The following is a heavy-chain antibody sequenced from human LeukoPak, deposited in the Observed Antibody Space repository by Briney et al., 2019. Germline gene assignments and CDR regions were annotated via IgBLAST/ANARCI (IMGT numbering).Heavy chain of an antibody. J-gene: IGHJ6*03. CDR2: IIPIFGTA. CDR3: AREGYSGRHYYMDV. D-gene: IGHD1-26*01. Sequence: ASVKVSCKASGGTFSSYAISWVRQAPGQGLEWMGGIIPIFGTANYAQKFQGRVTITADESTSTAYMELSSLRSEDTAVYYCAREGYSGRHYYMDVWGKGTTVTVSS. CDR1: GGTFSSYA. V-gene: IGHV1-69*13.